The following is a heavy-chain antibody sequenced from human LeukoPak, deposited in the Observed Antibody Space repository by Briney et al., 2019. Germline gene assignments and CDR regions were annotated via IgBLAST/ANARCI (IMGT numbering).Heavy chain of an antibody. CDR3: ARDAAGWFGELYRFDY. D-gene: IGHD3-10*01. CDR2: ISSSSSYI. Sequence: PGGSLRLSCAASGFTFSSYSMNWVRQAPGKGLEWVSSISSSSSYIYYADSVKGRFTISRDNAKNSLYLQMNSLRAEDTAVYYCARDAAGWFGELYRFDYWGQGTLVTVSS. V-gene: IGHV3-21*01. CDR1: GFTFSSYS. J-gene: IGHJ4*02.